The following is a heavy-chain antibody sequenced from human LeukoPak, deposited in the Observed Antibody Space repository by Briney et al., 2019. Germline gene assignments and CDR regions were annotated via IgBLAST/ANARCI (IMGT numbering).Heavy chain of an antibody. D-gene: IGHD6-13*01. CDR1: GYSISSGYY. Sequence: SETLSLTCAVSGYSISSGYYWGWIRQPPGKGLEWIGSIFHSGNTYYNPSLKSRVTISVDTSKNQFSLNLSSVTAADTAVYYCARLRQQLPTDWGQGTLVTVPS. CDR3: ARLRQQLPTD. V-gene: IGHV4-38-2*01. J-gene: IGHJ4*02. CDR2: IFHSGNT.